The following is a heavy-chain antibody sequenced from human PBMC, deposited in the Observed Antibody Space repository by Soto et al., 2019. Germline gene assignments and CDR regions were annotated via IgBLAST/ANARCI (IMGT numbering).Heavy chain of an antibody. CDR1: GFTFSSYA. Sequence: EVQLLESGGGLVQPGGSLRLSCAASGFTFSSYAMSWVRQAPGKGLEWVSAISGSGGSTYYADSVKGRFTISRDNSRNTLYLKMNSLRAEDRAVYYCAKDRGYSGYDFGGDYWGQGTLVTVSS. CDR2: ISGSGGST. V-gene: IGHV3-23*01. J-gene: IGHJ4*02. D-gene: IGHD5-12*01. CDR3: AKDRGYSGYDFGGDY.